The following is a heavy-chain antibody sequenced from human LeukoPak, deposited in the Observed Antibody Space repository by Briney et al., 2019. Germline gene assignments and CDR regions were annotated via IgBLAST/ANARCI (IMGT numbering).Heavy chain of an antibody. Sequence: GGSLRLSCAASGFTFSSYAMSWVRQAPGKGLEWVSAISGSGGSTYYADSVKGRFTISRDNSKNTLYLQMNSLRAEDTAVYYCAKVDVATIANYYYGMDVWGQGTRSPSP. CDR1: GFTFSSYA. D-gene: IGHD5-12*01. CDR3: AKVDVATIANYYYGMDV. CDR2: ISGSGGST. J-gene: IGHJ6*02. V-gene: IGHV3-23*01.